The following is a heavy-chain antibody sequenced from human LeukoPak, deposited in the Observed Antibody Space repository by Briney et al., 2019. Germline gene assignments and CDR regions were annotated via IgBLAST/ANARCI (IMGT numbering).Heavy chain of an antibody. CDR2: MNPNSGNT. Sequence: VASVKVSCKASGYTFTSYDINWVRQATGQGLEWMGWMNPNSGNTGYAQKFQGRVTITRNTSISTAYMELSSLRSEDTAVYYCARALQYYDFWSGYSSYYYYMDVWGKGTTVTVSS. D-gene: IGHD3-3*01. CDR3: ARALQYYDFWSGYSSYYYYMDV. J-gene: IGHJ6*03. V-gene: IGHV1-8*03. CDR1: GYTFTSYD.